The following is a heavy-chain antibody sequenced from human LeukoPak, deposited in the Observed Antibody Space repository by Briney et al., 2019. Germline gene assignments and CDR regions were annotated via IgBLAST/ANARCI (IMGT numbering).Heavy chain of an antibody. V-gene: IGHV3-30*01. D-gene: IGHD3-22*01. CDR2: ISYDGSNK. CDR1: GFTFSSYA. Sequence: GGSLRLSCAASGFTFSSYAMHWVRQAPGKGLEWVAVISYDGSNKYYADSVKGRFTISRDNSKNTLYLQMNSLRAEDTAVYYCASLPPSYYYDSSGYPEGAFDIWGQGTMATVSS. CDR3: ASLPPSYYYDSSGYPEGAFDI. J-gene: IGHJ3*02.